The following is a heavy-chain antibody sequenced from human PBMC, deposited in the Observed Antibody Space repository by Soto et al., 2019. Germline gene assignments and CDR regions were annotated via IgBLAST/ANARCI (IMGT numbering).Heavy chain of an antibody. D-gene: IGHD6-19*01. J-gene: IGHJ6*02. CDR3: AKALGPVAVAGTHYYYGMNV. V-gene: IGHV3-30*18. Sequence: GGSLRLSCAASGFTFSSYGMHWVRQAPGKGLEWVAVISYDGSNKYYADSAKGRFTISRDTCKNMLYLQMTSLIAEDTAVYYCAKALGPVAVAGTHYYYGMNVWGQGATVTVSS. CDR2: ISYDGSNK. CDR1: GFTFSSYG.